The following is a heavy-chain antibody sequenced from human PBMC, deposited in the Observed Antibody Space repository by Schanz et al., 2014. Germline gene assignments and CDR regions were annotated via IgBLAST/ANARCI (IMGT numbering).Heavy chain of an antibody. CDR2: IATSSSTR. CDR3: ARDFDDRRGYGSGYCLGDCMDV. D-gene: IGHD3-10*01. Sequence: EVQLLESGGGLVQPGGSLRLSCAASGFTFTTHSMTWVRQAPGKGLEWLSYIATSSSTRHYADSVKGRVTISRDNAKNSVSLQMRRLRVEDTAVYYCARDFDDRRGYGSGYCLGDCMDVWGQGTLVTVSS. V-gene: IGHV3-48*01. J-gene: IGHJ4*02. CDR1: GFTFTTHS.